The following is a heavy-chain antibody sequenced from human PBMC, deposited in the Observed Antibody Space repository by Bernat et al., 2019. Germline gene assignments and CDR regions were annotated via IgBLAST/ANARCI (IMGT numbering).Heavy chain of an antibody. Sequence: QVQLVQSGAEVKKPGASVKVSCKASGYTFTSYGISWVRQAPGQGLEWMGWISAYNGNTNYAQKLQGRVTMTTDTSTSTAYMELRSLRSDDTAVYYCARVKGFGVPKNYYYYYYMDVWGKGTTVTVSS. V-gene: IGHV1-18*01. J-gene: IGHJ6*03. D-gene: IGHD3-10*01. CDR2: ISAYNGNT. CDR3: ARVKGFGVPKNYYYYYYMDV. CDR1: GYTFTSYG.